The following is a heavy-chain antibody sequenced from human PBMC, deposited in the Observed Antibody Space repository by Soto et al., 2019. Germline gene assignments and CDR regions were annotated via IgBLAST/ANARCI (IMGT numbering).Heavy chain of an antibody. CDR3: ASARVVAILPDIY. CDR2: IDSGSSTI. Sequence: EVQLVQSGGGLVKPGGSLRLSCAASGFSFSLYTMNWVRQAPVKGLEWVASIDSGSSTIHYAESMKGRFTISRDNAKKSLYLQMNSLRAEDTAVYYCASARVVAILPDIYWGQGTLVTVSS. CDR1: GFSFSLYT. V-gene: IGHV3-21*02. J-gene: IGHJ4*02. D-gene: IGHD2-21*01.